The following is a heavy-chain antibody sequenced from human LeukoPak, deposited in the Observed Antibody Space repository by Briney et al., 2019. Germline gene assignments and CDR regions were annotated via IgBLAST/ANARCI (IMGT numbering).Heavy chain of an antibody. CDR3: ARDRGYYDYVWGSYRPDAFDI. CDR1: GYTFTSYA. V-gene: IGHV1-3*01. Sequence: ASVKVSCKASGYTFTSYAMHWVRQAPGQRLEWMGWINAGNGNTKYSQKFQGRVTITRDTSASTAYMELSSLRSEDTAVYYCARDRGYYDYVWGSYRPDAFDIWGQGTMVTVSS. J-gene: IGHJ3*02. D-gene: IGHD3-16*02. CDR2: INAGNGNT.